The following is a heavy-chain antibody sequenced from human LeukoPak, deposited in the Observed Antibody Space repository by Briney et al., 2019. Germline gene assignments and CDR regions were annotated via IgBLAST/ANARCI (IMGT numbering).Heavy chain of an antibody. CDR1: GFTFSSYG. J-gene: IGHJ4*02. Sequence: GGSLRLSCAASGFTFSSYGMHWVRQAPGKGLEWVAVIWYDGSNKYYADSVKGRFTISRDNSKNTLYLQMNSLRAEDTAVYYCAKMTARYCSGGSCYPGYWGQGTLVTVSS. CDR2: IWYDGSNK. V-gene: IGHV3-33*06. CDR3: AKMTARYCSGGSCYPGY. D-gene: IGHD2-15*01.